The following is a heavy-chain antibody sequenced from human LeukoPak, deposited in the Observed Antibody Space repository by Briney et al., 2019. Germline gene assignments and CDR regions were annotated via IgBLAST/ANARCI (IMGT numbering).Heavy chain of an antibody. V-gene: IGHV1-18*01. D-gene: IGHD6-25*01. CDR3: ARGWYSSGWTFDY. J-gene: IGHJ4*02. Sequence: GASVTVSCKASGYTFTRYGNSWVRQAPGPGLEWMGWISDYNGNTDYAQKLQGRVTMALDTYTSTAYMELRSLRSDDTAVYYCARGWYSSGWTFDYWGQGTLVTVSS. CDR2: ISDYNGNT. CDR1: GYTFTRYG.